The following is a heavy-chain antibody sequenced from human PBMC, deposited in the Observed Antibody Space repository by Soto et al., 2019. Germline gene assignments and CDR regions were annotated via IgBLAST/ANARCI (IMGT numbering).Heavy chain of an antibody. V-gene: IGHV3-23*01. Sequence: EVQLLESGGGLVQPGGSLRLSCAASGLTFSSYAMTWVRQAPGKGLDWVSGISGSGGSTYYADSVKGRFTISRDNSKNTLYLHMISLRVDDSAVYYCAKGRISSPYYFDYWGQGTLVTVSS. CDR2: ISGSGGST. J-gene: IGHJ4*02. CDR3: AKGRISSPYYFDY. CDR1: GLTFSSYA.